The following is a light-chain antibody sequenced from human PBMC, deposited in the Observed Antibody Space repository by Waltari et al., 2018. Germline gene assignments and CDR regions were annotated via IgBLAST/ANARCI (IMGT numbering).Light chain of an antibody. J-gene: IGKJ5*01. CDR1: QTLFYSANSKNY. Sequence: DIVLTQSPDSLSVSLGARATINCKSSQTLFYSANSKNYLGWFQQKPGHPPKLLLYWASTRASGVPDRFSGSGSETDFTLTISSLQADDVAVYYCQQYYSSITLGQGTRLEIK. CDR2: WAS. V-gene: IGKV4-1*01. CDR3: QQYYSSIT.